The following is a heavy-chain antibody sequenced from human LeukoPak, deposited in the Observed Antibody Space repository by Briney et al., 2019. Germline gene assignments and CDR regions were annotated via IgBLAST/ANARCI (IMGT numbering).Heavy chain of an antibody. J-gene: IGHJ6*03. V-gene: IGHV1-69*05. CDR3: AIESRFGEWNYYYYMDV. CDR2: IIPIFGTA. Sequence: ASVKVSCKASGGTFSSYAISWVRQAPGQGLEWMGGIIPIFGTANYAQKFQGRVTITTDESTSTAYMELSSLRSEDTAVYYCAIESRFGEWNYYYYMDVWGKGTTVTVSS. CDR1: GGTFSSYA. D-gene: IGHD3-10*01.